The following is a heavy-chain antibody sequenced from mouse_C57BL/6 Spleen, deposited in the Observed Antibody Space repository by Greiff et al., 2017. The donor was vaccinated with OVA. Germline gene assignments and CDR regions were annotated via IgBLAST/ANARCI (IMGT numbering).Heavy chain of an antibody. CDR2: IDPETGGT. Sequence: QVQLQQSGAELVRPGASVTLSCKASGYTFTDYEMHWVKQTPVHGLEWIGAIDPETGGTAYNQKFKGKAILTADKSSSTAYMELRSLTSEDSAVYYCTRDGVWYFDVWGTGTTVTVSS. V-gene: IGHV1-15*01. J-gene: IGHJ1*03. CDR1: GYTFTDYE. CDR3: TRDGVWYFDV.